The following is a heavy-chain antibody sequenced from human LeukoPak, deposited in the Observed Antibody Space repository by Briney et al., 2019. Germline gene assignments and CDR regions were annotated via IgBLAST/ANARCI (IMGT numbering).Heavy chain of an antibody. J-gene: IGHJ2*01. Sequence: GASVKVSCKASGDTFTSYYMHWGRQAPGQGLEWMGIINPSGGSTSYAQKVQGRVTMTRDMSTSTVYIELSSLRSEDTAVYFCASTTTGTTRYFDLWGRGTLVTVSS. CDR2: INPSGGST. V-gene: IGHV1-46*01. CDR3: ASTTTGTTRYFDL. CDR1: GDTFTSYY. D-gene: IGHD1-7*01.